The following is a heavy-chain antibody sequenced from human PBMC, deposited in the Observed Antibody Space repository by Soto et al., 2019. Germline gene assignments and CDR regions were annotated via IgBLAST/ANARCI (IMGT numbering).Heavy chain of an antibody. D-gene: IGHD3-16*01. J-gene: IGHJ3*01. CDR2: VSGDGRDI. CDR3: ARGLNKAAGGAFEV. V-gene: IGHV3-33*01. Sequence: QVQLVQSGGGAGLPGNSLRLSCAASGFPFSWAGMHWLRQPPGKGLEWVAVVSGDGRDIDYAESVRGRFSISRDNPKSTLYLQMNNRGVEDTAIYYCARGLNKAAGGAFEVWGQGTQVIVSS. CDR1: GFPFSWAG.